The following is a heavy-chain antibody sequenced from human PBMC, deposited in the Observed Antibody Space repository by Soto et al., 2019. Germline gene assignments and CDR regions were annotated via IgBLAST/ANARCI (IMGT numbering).Heavy chain of an antibody. V-gene: IGHV3-7*03. CDR3: AGWGGHDYNY. D-gene: IGHD3-16*01. CDR1: GFTFSTYW. J-gene: IGHJ4*02. CDR2: INPDGDVG. Sequence: EVQLLGSGGGLVQPGGSLRLSCVGSGFTFSTYWMNWGRQAPGMGLEWVANINPDGDVGMYVESVKGRFTTSRDNARNALYLQMNSLRVDDTAVYFCAGWGGHDYNYWGQGIQVTVSS.